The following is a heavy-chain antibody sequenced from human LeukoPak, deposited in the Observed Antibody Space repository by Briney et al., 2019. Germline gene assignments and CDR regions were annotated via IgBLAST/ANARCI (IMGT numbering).Heavy chain of an antibody. V-gene: IGHV3-11*05. CDR2: ISSSSSYT. CDR3: ARARLGRLAVARGFDAFDI. D-gene: IGHD6-19*01. J-gene: IGHJ3*02. Sequence: GGSLRLSCPASGFTFSDYYMSWIRQAPGKGLEWVSYISSSSSYTNYADSVKGRFTISRDNAKNSLYLQMNSLRAEDTAVYYCARARLGRLAVARGFDAFDIWGQGTMVTVSS. CDR1: GFTFSDYY.